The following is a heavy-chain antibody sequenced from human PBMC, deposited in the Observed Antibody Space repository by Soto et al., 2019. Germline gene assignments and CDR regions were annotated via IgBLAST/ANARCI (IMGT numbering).Heavy chain of an antibody. CDR1: GGTFSSYT. J-gene: IGHJ4*02. Sequence: QVQLVQSGAEVKKPGSSVKVSCKASGGTFSSYTISWVRQAPGQGLEWMGRIIPILGIANYAQKFQGRVTITADKSTSTAYMELSSLTSEDTAVYYCARGGIAVAGPDYWGQGTLATVSS. V-gene: IGHV1-69*02. CDR3: ARGGIAVAGPDY. D-gene: IGHD6-19*01. CDR2: IIPILGIA.